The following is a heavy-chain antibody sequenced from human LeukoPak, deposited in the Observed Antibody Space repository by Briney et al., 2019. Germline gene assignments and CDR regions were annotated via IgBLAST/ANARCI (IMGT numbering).Heavy chain of an antibody. CDR1: GFTVSSTY. Sequence: PGGSLRLSCLASGFTVSSTYMSWVRQAPGKGLEWVSSISSSSSYIYYADSVKGRFTISRDNAKNSLYLQMNSLRAEDTAVYYCARDLWQDYYGSLDAFDIWGQGTMVTVSS. V-gene: IGHV3-21*01. CDR2: ISSSSSYI. J-gene: IGHJ3*02. D-gene: IGHD3-10*01. CDR3: ARDLWQDYYGSLDAFDI.